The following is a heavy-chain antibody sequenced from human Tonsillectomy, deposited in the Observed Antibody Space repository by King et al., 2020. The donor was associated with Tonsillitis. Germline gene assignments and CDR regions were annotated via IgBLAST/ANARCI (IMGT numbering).Heavy chain of an antibody. CDR2: ISRSSSTI. D-gene: IGHD4-11*01. V-gene: IGHV3-48*01. CDR1: GFTFSSYS. J-gene: IGHJ4*02. CDR3: ASLGDYSNGLDY. Sequence: VQLVESGGGLVQPGGSLRLSCASSGFTFSSYSMNWVRQAPGKGLEWGSYISRSSSTIYYADSLKGRFNISRDNAKNSLYLQMNSLRAEDTAVYYCASLGDYSNGLDYWGQGTLVTVSS.